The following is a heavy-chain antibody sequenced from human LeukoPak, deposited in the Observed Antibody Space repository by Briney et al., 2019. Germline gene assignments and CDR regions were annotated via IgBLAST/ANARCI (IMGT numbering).Heavy chain of an antibody. Sequence: GGSLRLSCGASGFTFTTHWIHWVRQAPGKGLVWVSRIKPDGSDTNYADFVKGRFTISRDNAKNTVYLQMNSLRAEDTAVYYCARGKYGGYFNDYWGQGTLVTVSS. CDR3: ARGKYGGYFNDY. CDR1: GFTFTTHW. CDR2: IKPDGSDT. D-gene: IGHD5-12*01. J-gene: IGHJ4*02. V-gene: IGHV3-74*01.